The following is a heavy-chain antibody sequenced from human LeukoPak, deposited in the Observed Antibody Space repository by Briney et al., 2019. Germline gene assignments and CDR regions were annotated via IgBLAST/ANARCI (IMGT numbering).Heavy chain of an antibody. V-gene: IGHV3-23*01. CDR1: GFAFSTYA. CDR3: AKGDSSGYSPLDY. Sequence: GGSLRLSCAASGFAFSTYAMGWVRQAPGKGLEWVSTISGSGTATYYADSVKGRFTFSRDNSKNTLYLQMNSLRAEDTAVYYCAKGDSSGYSPLDYWGQGTLVTVSS. CDR2: ISGSGTAT. J-gene: IGHJ4*02. D-gene: IGHD3-22*01.